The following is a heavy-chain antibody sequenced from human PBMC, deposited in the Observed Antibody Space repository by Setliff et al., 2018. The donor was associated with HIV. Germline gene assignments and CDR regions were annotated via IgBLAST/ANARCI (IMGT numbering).Heavy chain of an antibody. CDR2: ISSSSSYI. Sequence: GGSLRLSCAASGFTFSSYSMNWVRQAPGKGLEWVSSISSSSSYIYYADSVKGRFTISRDNAKNSLYLQMNSLRAEDTAVYYCARDWWEYYDSSGFSYWGQGTLVTVSS. V-gene: IGHV3-21*01. CDR3: ARDWWEYYDSSGFSY. CDR1: GFTFSSYS. J-gene: IGHJ4*02. D-gene: IGHD3-22*01.